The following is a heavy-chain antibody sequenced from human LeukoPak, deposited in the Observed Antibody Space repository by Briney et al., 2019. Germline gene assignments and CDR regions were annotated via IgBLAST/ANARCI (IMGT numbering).Heavy chain of an antibody. J-gene: IGHJ3*02. CDR2: FYYTGST. D-gene: IGHD1-26*01. Sequence: SETLSLTCNVSGGSVSSNGYYWGWIRQPPGKGLEWIGSFYYTGSTFYSPSLKSRVTISVDTSKNQFSLKLSSVTAADTAVYYCARRSGTYHAFEIWGQGTMVTVSS. V-gene: IGHV4-39*01. CDR1: GGSVSSNGYY. CDR3: ARRSGTYHAFEI.